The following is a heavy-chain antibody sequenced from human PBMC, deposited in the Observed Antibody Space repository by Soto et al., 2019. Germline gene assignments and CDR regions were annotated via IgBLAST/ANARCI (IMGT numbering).Heavy chain of an antibody. CDR3: AKVSTTHTFGPLDP. Sequence: EVQLVESGGGLVQPGRSVRLSCAASGFTFDDYGMHWVRQAPGKGLEWVSGISWNSGSIGYADSVKGRFIISRDNAKNSLYLQKNNLRPGDTAFYFCAKVSTTHTFGPLDPWGQGTVVTVSS. CDR1: GFTFDDYG. D-gene: IGHD1-1*01. V-gene: IGHV3-9*01. J-gene: IGHJ5*02. CDR2: ISWNSGSI.